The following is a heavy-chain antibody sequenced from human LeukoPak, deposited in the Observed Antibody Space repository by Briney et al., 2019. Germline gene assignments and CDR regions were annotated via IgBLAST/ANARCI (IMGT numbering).Heavy chain of an antibody. J-gene: IGHJ4*02. CDR2: MNPNSGNT. Sequence: ASVKVSCKASGYTFTSYDIHWVRQATGRGLEWMGWMNPNSGNTGYAQKFQGRVTMTRNTSISTAYMELSSLRSEDTAVYYCASLDCSSTSCYGWGQGTLVTVSS. CDR1: GYTFTSYD. CDR3: ASLDCSSTSCYG. V-gene: IGHV1-8*01. D-gene: IGHD2-2*01.